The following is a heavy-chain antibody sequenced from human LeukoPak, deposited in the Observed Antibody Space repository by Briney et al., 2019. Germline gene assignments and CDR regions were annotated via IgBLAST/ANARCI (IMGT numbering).Heavy chain of an antibody. D-gene: IGHD3-16*01. CDR3: AREGLGELTLDY. CDR1: GYAFTSYG. J-gene: IGHJ4*02. Sequence: ASVKVSCKASGYAFTSYGISWVRQAPGQGLEWMGWISTYNGDTNYAQKLQGRVTMTTDTSTNTAYMELRSLRSDDTAVYYCAREGLGELTLDYWGQGTLVTVSS. V-gene: IGHV1-18*01. CDR2: ISTYNGDT.